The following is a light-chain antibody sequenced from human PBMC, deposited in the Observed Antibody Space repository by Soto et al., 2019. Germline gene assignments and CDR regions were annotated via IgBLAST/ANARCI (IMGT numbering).Light chain of an antibody. CDR2: DTN. CDR3: GTWDSRLSGVL. V-gene: IGLV1-51*01. Sequence: QSVLTQPPSVSAAPGQTVTVSCSGNKSNVGRNYVSWYQQFPVTAPRLLIYDTNKRPSGIPGRFSGSKSGTSATLGITGLQTGDEAIYYCGTWDSRLSGVLFGGGTKLTVL. J-gene: IGLJ2*01. CDR1: KSNVGRNY.